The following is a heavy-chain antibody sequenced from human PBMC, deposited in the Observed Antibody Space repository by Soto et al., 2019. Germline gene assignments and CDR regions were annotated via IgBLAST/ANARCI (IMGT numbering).Heavy chain of an antibody. V-gene: IGHV4-30-4*08. D-gene: IGHD3-3*01. CDR1: GGPISSGDYH. Sequence: PSETLSLTCTVSGGPISSGDYHWSWIRHPPGKGLEWIGFVYYTGNTYYNPSLKSRVTISVDTSKNQFSLKLSSVTAADTAVYYCARSDFWSGYYTGDWAQGTLVTGSS. CDR2: VYYTGNT. CDR3: ARSDFWSGYYTGD. J-gene: IGHJ4*02.